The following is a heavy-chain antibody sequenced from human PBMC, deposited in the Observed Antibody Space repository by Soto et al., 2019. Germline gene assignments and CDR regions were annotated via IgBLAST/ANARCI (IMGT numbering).Heavy chain of an antibody. CDR1: GGSISSSNW. CDR2: IYHSGST. D-gene: IGHD6-19*01. Sequence: QVQLQESGPGLVKPSWTLSLTGAVSGGSISSSNWWSWVRQPPGKGLEWIGEIYHSGSTNYNPSLKSRVTEAVDKSKNPFYLKLSSVTAAHTDVYYCARVGYSSGWDFYYYGMDVWGQGNQVPVCS. J-gene: IGHJ6*02. CDR3: ARVGYSSGWDFYYYGMDV. V-gene: IGHV4-4*02.